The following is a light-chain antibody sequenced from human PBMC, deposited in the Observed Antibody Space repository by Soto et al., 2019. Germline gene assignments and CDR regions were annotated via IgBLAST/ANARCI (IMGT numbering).Light chain of an antibody. CDR3: AAWDDSLNGVV. J-gene: IGLJ2*01. V-gene: IGLV1-44*01. CDR2: TNN. Sequence: QSVLTQPPSASGTPGQRVTISCSGSSSNIGSNTVSWYQQLPGTAPKLLIYTNNQRPSGVPDRFSGSKSGTSASLAISGLQSEDEVDYYCAAWDDSLNGVVFGGGTKLTVL. CDR1: SSNIGSNT.